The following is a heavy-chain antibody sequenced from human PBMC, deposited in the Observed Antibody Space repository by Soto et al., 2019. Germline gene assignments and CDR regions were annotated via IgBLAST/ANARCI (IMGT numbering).Heavy chain of an antibody. CDR2: IYPSDSDT. Sequence: GESLKISCKGSVYNFAGYWIAWVRQMPGKGLELMGIIYPSDSDTRYRPSFQGQVTISADKSISSAYLQWSSLRASDTAMYYCARGGVSTRTFDYWGQGTPVTVSS. V-gene: IGHV5-51*01. CDR3: ARGGVSTRTFDY. D-gene: IGHD3-3*01. CDR1: VYNFAGYW. J-gene: IGHJ4*02.